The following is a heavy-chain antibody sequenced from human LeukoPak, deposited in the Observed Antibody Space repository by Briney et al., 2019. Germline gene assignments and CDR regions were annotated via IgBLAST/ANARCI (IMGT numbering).Heavy chain of an antibody. Sequence: ASVKVSCKASGYTFTGYYMHWVRQAPGQGLEWMGWINPNSGGTNYAQKFQGRVTTTRDTSISTAYMELRRLRSDDTAVYYCARGGGIQLWLPPYYYYYMDVWGKGTTVTVSS. V-gene: IGHV1-2*02. CDR2: INPNSGGT. CDR1: GYTFTGYY. D-gene: IGHD5-18*01. CDR3: ARGGGIQLWLPPYYYYYMDV. J-gene: IGHJ6*03.